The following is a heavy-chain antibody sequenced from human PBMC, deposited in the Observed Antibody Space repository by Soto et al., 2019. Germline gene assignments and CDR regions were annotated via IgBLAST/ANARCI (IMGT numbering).Heavy chain of an antibody. Sequence: PXXTLYLPFTLSGAPLSDMDWSWIRQPPGKGLEWIGYIYYNGNTNYNPSLKSRITMSVDTPKNQFSLRMTSLTAADTAVYYCAKGGWYLNPWGAGILVTVSS. J-gene: IGHJ5*02. CDR1: GAPLSDMD. V-gene: IGHV4-59*12. D-gene: IGHD6-19*01. CDR2: IYYNGNT. CDR3: AKGGWYLNP.